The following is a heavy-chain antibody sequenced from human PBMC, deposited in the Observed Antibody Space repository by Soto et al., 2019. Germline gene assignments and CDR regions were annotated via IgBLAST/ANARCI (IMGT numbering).Heavy chain of an antibody. D-gene: IGHD5-12*01. CDR2: IYYSGST. J-gene: IGHJ4*02. CDR3: ARTEGDIVATSLDY. V-gene: IGHV4-39*01. CDR1: GGSISSSSYY. Sequence: SETLSLTCTVSGGSISSSSYYWGWIRQPPGKGLEWIGSIYYSGSTYYNPSLKSRVTISVDTSKNQFSLKLSSVTAADTAVYYCARTEGDIVATSLDYWGQGTLVTGSS.